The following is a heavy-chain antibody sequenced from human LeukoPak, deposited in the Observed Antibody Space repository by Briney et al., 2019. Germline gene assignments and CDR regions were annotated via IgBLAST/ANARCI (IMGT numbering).Heavy chain of an antibody. J-gene: IGHJ5*02. CDR2: INWNGGST. CDR1: GFTFDDYG. CDR3: ARVPFTVTAQYWFDP. D-gene: IGHD4-17*01. V-gene: IGHV3-20*04. Sequence: GGSLRLSCAASGFTFDDYGMSWVRQAPGKGLEWVSGINWNGGSTGYADSVKGRFTISRDNAKNSLYLQMNSLRAEDTALDYCARVPFTVTAQYWFDPWGQGTLVTVSS.